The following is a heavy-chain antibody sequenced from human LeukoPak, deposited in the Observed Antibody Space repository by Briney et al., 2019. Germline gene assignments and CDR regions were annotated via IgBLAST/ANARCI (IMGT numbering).Heavy chain of an antibody. CDR3: AGDPLYCGGDCYRYYFDY. CDR2: INPNSGGT. D-gene: IGHD2-21*01. V-gene: IGHV1-2*02. J-gene: IGHJ4*02. Sequence: ASVKVSCKASGYTFTGYYMHWVRQAPGQGLEWMGWINPNSGGTNYAQKFQGRVTMTRDTSISTAYMELSRLRSDDTAVYYCAGDPLYCGGDCYRYYFDYWGQGTLVTVSS. CDR1: GYTFTGYY.